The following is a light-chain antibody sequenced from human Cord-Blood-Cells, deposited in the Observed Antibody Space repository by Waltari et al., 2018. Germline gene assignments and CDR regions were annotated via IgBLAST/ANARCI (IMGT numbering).Light chain of an antibody. Sequence: AIRMTQSPSSLSASTGDRVTITCRASQGISSNLALYQHKPGKAPKLLIYAASTWQSGFPSRFSGSGSGTDFTLTISCLQSEDFATYYCQQYYSYPYTFGQGTKLEIK. V-gene: IGKV1-8*01. CDR3: QQYYSYPYT. J-gene: IGKJ2*01. CDR1: QGISSN. CDR2: AAS.